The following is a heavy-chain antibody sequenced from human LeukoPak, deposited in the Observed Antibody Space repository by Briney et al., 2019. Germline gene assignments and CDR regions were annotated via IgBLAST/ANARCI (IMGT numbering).Heavy chain of an antibody. J-gene: IGHJ4*02. CDR3: ANLQGSWYTTDFDY. CDR1: GFTFSDYY. Sequence: PGGSLRLSCAASGFTFSDYYMSWIRQAPGKGLEWVSAISGSGGSTYYADSVKGRFTISRDNSKNTLYLQMNSLRAEDTAVYYCANLQGSWYTTDFDYWGQGTLVTVSS. D-gene: IGHD6-13*01. CDR2: ISGSGGST. V-gene: IGHV3-23*01.